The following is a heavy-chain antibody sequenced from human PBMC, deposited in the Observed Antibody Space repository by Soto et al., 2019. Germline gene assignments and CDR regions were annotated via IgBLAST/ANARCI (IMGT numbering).Heavy chain of an antibody. CDR3: ARITPGDYGIDY. CDR2: IYHSGST. V-gene: IGHV4-4*02. Sequence: SETLSLTCAVSSGSISSSNWWSWVRQPPGKGLEWIGEIYHSGSTNYNPSLKSRVTISVDKSKNQFSLKLSSVTAADTAVYYCARITPGDYGIDYWGQGTLVTVSS. CDR1: SGSISSSNW. J-gene: IGHJ4*02. D-gene: IGHD4-17*01.